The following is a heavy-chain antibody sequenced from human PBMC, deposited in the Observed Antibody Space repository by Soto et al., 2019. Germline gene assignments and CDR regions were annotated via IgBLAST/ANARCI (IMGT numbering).Heavy chain of an antibody. CDR2: IYWDDDE. J-gene: IGHJ1*01. D-gene: IGHD2-21*02. V-gene: IGHV2-5*02. Sequence: QITLKESGPTLVKPTQTLTLTCTFSGFSLSTSGVGVGWIRQPPGKALEWLAVIYWDDDERYSPSLKSSLTITKDTSKTQVVLTMTNVDPVDTATYSCAPGVGRGNSAYFQHGGQGTLVPVSS. CDR3: APGVGRGNSAYFQH. CDR1: GFSLSTSGVG.